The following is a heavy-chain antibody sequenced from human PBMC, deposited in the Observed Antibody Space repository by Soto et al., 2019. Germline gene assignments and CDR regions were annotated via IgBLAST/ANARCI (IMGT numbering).Heavy chain of an antibody. CDR2: ISGSGGST. V-gene: IGHV3-23*01. CDR1: GFTFSSYA. J-gene: IGHJ5*02. CDR3: EKQAIVRGVTAGRFDP. Sequence: EVQLLESGGGLVQPGGSLRLSCAASGFTFSSYAMSWVRQAPGKGLEWVSAISGSGGSTYYADSVKGRFTISRDNSKNTLYRQMNSLRAEDMAGYYCEKQAIVRGVTAGRFDPCGQGTLVTVS. D-gene: IGHD3-10*01.